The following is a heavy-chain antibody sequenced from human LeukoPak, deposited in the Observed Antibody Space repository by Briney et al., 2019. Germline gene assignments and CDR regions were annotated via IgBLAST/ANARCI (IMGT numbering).Heavy chain of an antibody. V-gene: IGHV3-66*01. D-gene: IGHD3-22*01. CDR2: IYSGGST. J-gene: IGHJ4*02. Sequence: GGSLRLSCAASGFTVSTNYMSWVRQAPGKGLKWVSIIYSGGSTYYADSVKGRFTISRDNSKNTLYLQMNSLRVEDTAVYYCATRDSSGYSYFDNWGQGTLVTVSS. CDR3: ATRDSSGYSYFDN. CDR1: GFTVSTNY.